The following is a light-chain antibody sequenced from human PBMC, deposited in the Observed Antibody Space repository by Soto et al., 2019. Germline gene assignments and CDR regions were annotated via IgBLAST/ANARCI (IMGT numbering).Light chain of an antibody. CDR1: QSVDSNS. CDR3: QHYGNSPPNT. J-gene: IGKJ2*01. Sequence: EIVLTQSPGPLSVSPGERATLSCRASQSVDSNSLAWYQLKPGQAPRLLIFGASSRATGIPDRFSGSGSGTDFTLTISRLEPEDVAVYYCQHYGNSPPNTVGQGTKVDIK. V-gene: IGKV3-20*01. CDR2: GAS.